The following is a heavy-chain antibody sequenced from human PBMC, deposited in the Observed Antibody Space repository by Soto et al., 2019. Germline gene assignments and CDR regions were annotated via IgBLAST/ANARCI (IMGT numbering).Heavy chain of an antibody. Sequence: GGSLRLSCAASGFTFSSDYMHWVRQAPGKGLVWVSRIKTDGSSTTYADSVRGRFTISRDNAQNTLYLQMSSLRAEDTAVYYCARAPREAGDYYFDYWGQGT. V-gene: IGHV3-74*01. D-gene: IGHD6-19*01. J-gene: IGHJ4*02. CDR1: GFTFSSDY. CDR2: IKTDGSST. CDR3: ARAPREAGDYYFDY.